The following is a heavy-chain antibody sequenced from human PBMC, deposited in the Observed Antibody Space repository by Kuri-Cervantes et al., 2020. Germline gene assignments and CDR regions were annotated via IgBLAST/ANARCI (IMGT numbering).Heavy chain of an antibody. V-gene: IGHV3-52*01. CDR3: ARDGSPGAFDI. J-gene: IGHJ3*02. D-gene: IGHD1-26*01. CDR1: GFTFSSSW. CDR2: IKCDGSEK. Sequence: GGSLRLSCAASGFTFSSSWMHWVCQAPEKGLEWVADIKCDGSEKYYVDSVKGRFTISGDNAKNSLYLQMNSPRAEDTAVYYCARDGSPGAFDIWGQGTMVTVSS.